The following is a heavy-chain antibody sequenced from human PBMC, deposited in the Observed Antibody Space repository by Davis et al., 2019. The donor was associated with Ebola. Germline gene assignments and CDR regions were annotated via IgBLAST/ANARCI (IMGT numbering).Heavy chain of an antibody. D-gene: IGHD6-19*01. J-gene: IGHJ4*02. CDR2: ISAYNGNT. CDR3: AILGIAVAGTDAADY. Sequence: ASVKVSCKASGYTFTSYGISWVRQAPGQGLEWMGWISAYNGNTNYAQKFQGRVTMTRDTSTSTVYMELSSLRSEDTAVYYCAILGIAVAGTDAADYWGQGTLVTVSS. V-gene: IGHV1-18*01. CDR1: GYTFTSYG.